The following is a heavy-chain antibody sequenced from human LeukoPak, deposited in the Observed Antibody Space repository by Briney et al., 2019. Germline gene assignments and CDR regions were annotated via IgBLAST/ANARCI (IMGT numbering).Heavy chain of an antibody. Sequence: ASVKVSCKVSGYTLTELSMHWVRQAPGKGLEWMGGFDPEDGETIYAQKFQGRVTMTEDTSTDTAYMELSSLRSEDTAVYYCATRLDYGYYDSIGGAFDIWGQGTMVTVSS. V-gene: IGHV1-24*01. CDR1: GYTLTELS. CDR2: FDPEDGET. J-gene: IGHJ3*02. CDR3: ATRLDYGYYDSIGGAFDI. D-gene: IGHD3-22*01.